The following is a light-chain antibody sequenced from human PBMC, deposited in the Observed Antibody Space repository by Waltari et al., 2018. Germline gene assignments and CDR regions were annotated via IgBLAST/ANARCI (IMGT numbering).Light chain of an antibody. CDR3: AAWDDSLSGPHVV. J-gene: IGLJ2*01. Sequence: QSVLTQPPSASGTPGQRVTISCSGSSSNIGSNYVYWYQQLPGTAPKLPIYRNNQRPSGVPDRFSGSKSGTSASLAISGLRSEDEADYYCAAWDDSLSGPHVVFGGGTKLTVL. V-gene: IGLV1-47*01. CDR1: SSNIGSNY. CDR2: RNN.